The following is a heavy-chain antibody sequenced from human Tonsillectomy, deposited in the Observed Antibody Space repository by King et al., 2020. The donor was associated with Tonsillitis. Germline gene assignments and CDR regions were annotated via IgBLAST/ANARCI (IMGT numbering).Heavy chain of an antibody. CDR2: ISGSGGST. Sequence: EVQLVESGGGLVQAGGSLRLSCAASGFTFSSYAMSWVRQAPGKWLGWVSAISGSGGSTYYADSVKGRFTISRDNSKNTLYLQMNSLRADDTAVYYCAQGYAFDIWGQGTMVTVSS. CDR1: GFTFSSYA. J-gene: IGHJ3*02. V-gene: IGHV3-23*04. CDR3: AQGYAFDI.